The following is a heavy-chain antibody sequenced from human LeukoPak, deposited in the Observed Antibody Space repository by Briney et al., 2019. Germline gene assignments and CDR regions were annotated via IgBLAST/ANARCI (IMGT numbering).Heavy chain of an antibody. J-gene: IGHJ6*03. CDR2: IYPGDSDT. Sequence: GESLKISCKGSGYSFTSYWIGWVRQMPGKGLEWMGIIYPGDSDTRYSPSFQGQVTISADKSISTAYLQWSSLKASDTAMYYCASRAYYDFWSGYSRPYYYYYYMDVWGKGTTVTVSS. V-gene: IGHV5-51*01. CDR1: GYSFTSYW. CDR3: ASRAYYDFWSGYSRPYYYYYYMDV. D-gene: IGHD3-3*01.